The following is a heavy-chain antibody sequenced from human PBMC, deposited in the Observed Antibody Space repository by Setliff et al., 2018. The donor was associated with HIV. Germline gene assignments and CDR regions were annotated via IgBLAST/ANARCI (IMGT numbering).Heavy chain of an antibody. D-gene: IGHD4-4*01. CDR3: AKDGDYRNGDYDAFDI. CDR1: GFTFSAHG. CDR2: INYDGYNT. Sequence: GGSLRLSCAASGFTFSAHGMHWVRQAPGKGLEWVTFINYDGYNTYYADSVKGRVSISRDNSKNTVDLHMNSLRTEDTAVYYCAKDGDYRNGDYDAFDIWGLGTMVTVSS. J-gene: IGHJ3*02. V-gene: IGHV3-30*02.